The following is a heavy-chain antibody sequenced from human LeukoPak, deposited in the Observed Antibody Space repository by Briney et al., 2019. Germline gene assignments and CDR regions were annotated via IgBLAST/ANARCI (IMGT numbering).Heavy chain of an antibody. D-gene: IGHD3-22*01. Sequence: PSETLSLTCTVSGGSISSYYWSWIRQPPGKGLEWIGYIYYSGSTNYNPSLKSRVTISVDTSKNQFSLKLSSVTAADTAVYYCARHFYYDSSGYYVDYWGQGTLVTVSS. CDR2: IYYSGST. V-gene: IGHV4-59*08. J-gene: IGHJ4*02. CDR1: GGSISSYY. CDR3: ARHFYYDSSGYYVDY.